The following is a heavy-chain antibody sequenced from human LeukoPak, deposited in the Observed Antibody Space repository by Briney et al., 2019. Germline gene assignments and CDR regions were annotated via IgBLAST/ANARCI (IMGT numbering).Heavy chain of an antibody. D-gene: IGHD3-16*01. V-gene: IGHV3-23*01. J-gene: IGHJ3*02. CDR2: ISGSGGST. CDR1: GFTFRNYA. Sequence: GGSLRLSCAASGFTFRNYAMHWVRQAPGKGLEWVSAISGSGGSTYYADSVKGRFTISRDNSKNTLYLQMNSLRAEDTAVYYCAKDIWADGAFDIWGQGTMVTVSS. CDR3: AKDIWADGAFDI.